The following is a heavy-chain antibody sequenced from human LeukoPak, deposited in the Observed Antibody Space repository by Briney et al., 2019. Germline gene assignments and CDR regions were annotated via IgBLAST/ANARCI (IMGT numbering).Heavy chain of an antibody. Sequence: GGSLRLSCAASGFVFSDYSMNWVRQAPGKGLEWVSTISATGGKTFYAEPVKGRFTVSRDNSRNTLYLQMNSLRAEDAVVYYCAKSETGSIPYFNYWGQGTLVTVSS. J-gene: IGHJ4*02. CDR1: GFVFSDYS. D-gene: IGHD1-1*01. V-gene: IGHV3-23*01. CDR3: AKSETGSIPYFNY. CDR2: ISATGGKT.